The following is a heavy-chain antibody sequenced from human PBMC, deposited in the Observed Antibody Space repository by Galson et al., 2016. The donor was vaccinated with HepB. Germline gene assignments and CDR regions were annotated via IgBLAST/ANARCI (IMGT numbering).Heavy chain of an antibody. CDR3: VRQRYSGSYEDFDY. V-gene: IGHV4-39*01. CDR1: GTSFSDHY. Sequence: SETLSLTCDVYGTSFSDHYLTWVRQAPGKGLEWIGSKDYTGSTYYNPSLKSRVTISVDTSRDQFSLNLNSVTAADTAVYYCVRQRYSGSYEDFDYWGQGTLVTVSS. D-gene: IGHD1-26*01. CDR2: KDYTGST. J-gene: IGHJ4*02.